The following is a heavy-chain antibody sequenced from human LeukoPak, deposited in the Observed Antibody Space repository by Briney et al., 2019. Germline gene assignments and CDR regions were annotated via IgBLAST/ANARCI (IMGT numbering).Heavy chain of an antibody. CDR2: IIPIFGTA. Sequence: SVKVSCKASGGTFSSYAISWVRQAPGQGLEWMGRIIPIFGTASYAQKFQGRVTITTDESTSTAYMELSSLRSEDTAVYYCARDRSPFHIAARMDYYYMDVWGKGTTVTVSS. D-gene: IGHD6-6*01. CDR3: ARDRSPFHIAARMDYYYMDV. CDR1: GGTFSSYA. V-gene: IGHV1-69*05. J-gene: IGHJ6*03.